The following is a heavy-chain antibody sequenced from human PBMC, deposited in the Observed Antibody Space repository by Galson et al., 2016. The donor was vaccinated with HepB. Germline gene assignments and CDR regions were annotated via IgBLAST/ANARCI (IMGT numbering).Heavy chain of an antibody. CDR3: AKSQYALPDSGWFNAFDL. D-gene: IGHD6-19*01. Sequence: SLRLSCAASGFTFNTYAMTWVRQAPGKGLEWVSSISSSDGRTWYADSVRGRFTISTDNSKTTLYLQMNSLRVDDSAIYYCAKSQYALPDSGWFNAFDLWGQGTMVTVSS. CDR2: ISSSDGRT. CDR1: GFTFNTYA. V-gene: IGHV3-23*01. J-gene: IGHJ3*01.